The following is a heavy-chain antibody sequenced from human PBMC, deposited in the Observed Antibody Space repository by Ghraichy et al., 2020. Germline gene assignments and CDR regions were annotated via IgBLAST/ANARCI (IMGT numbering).Heavy chain of an antibody. CDR3: TTVTGVGGSRDDS. D-gene: IGHD1-26*01. CDR2: IKGTTDGGTT. V-gene: IGHV3-15*01. J-gene: IGHJ4*02. Sequence: LSLTCATSGFTFINAWMSWVRQAPGKGLEWVGRIKGTTDGGTTDLAAPVEGRFTISRDDSKHTLHLQMNSLKTEDTAVYYCTTVTGVGGSRDDSSGQGTLVTVSS. CDR1: GFTFINAW.